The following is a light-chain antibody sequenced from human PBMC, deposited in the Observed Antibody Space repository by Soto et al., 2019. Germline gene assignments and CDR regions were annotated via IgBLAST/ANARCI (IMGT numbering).Light chain of an antibody. CDR3: EQYGSSPFT. CDR1: QSVNNNY. CDR2: GAS. J-gene: IGKJ3*01. Sequence: EIVLTQSPGTLSLSPGERATLSCRASQSVNNNYLVWYQQNPGQPPRLLIYGASSRATGIPDRFSGSGSGTDLTLTISRLEPEEFEVYYCEQYGSSPFTFGPGTKVDIK. V-gene: IGKV3-20*01.